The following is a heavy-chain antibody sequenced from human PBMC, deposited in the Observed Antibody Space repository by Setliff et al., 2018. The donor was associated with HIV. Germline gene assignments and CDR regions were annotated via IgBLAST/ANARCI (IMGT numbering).Heavy chain of an antibody. CDR1: GYTFTNSF. D-gene: IGHD2-15*01. V-gene: IGHV1-46*01. CDR2: INPSDGAT. J-gene: IGHJ4*02. Sequence: ASVKVSCKASGYTFTNSFMHWVRQAPGQGLEWMGIINPSDGATTYAGNFQDRVTMTTDTSTSTADMELRSLRSDDTAMYYCARERPYCSGGSCYGLNYFDCWGQGTLVTVSS. CDR3: ARERPYCSGGSCYGLNYFDC.